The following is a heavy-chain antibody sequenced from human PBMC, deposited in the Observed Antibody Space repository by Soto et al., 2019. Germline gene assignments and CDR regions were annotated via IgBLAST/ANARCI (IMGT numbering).Heavy chain of an antibody. Sequence: NPSETLSLTCTVSGGSVSSGSYYWSWIRQPPGKGLEWIGYIYYSGSTNYNPSLKSRVTISVDTSKNQFSLRLSSVTAADTAVYYCARAPWVSSSGWYEEGPYYFDYWGQGTLVTVSS. CDR3: ARAPWVSSSGWYEEGPYYFDY. D-gene: IGHD6-19*01. CDR2: IYYSGST. CDR1: GGSVSSGSYY. V-gene: IGHV4-61*01. J-gene: IGHJ4*02.